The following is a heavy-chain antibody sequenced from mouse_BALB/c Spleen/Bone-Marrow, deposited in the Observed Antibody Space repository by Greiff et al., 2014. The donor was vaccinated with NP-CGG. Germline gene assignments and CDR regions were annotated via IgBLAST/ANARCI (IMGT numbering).Heavy chain of an antibody. J-gene: IGHJ3*01. CDR2: IYPGTGST. Sequence: VQVVESGPELVKPGASVKMSCKASGYTFTDYIISWVKQRVGQGLEWIGEIYPGTGSTYYNEKFKGKATLTADKSSNIAYMQLRSLTSEDSAVYFCARRKNVWFAYWGQGTLVTVSA. CDR3: ARRKNVWFAY. V-gene: IGHV1-77*01. CDR1: GYTFTDYI.